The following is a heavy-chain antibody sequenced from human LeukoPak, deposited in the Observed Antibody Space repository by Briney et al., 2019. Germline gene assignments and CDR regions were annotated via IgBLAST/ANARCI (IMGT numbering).Heavy chain of an antibody. J-gene: IGHJ4*02. CDR3: ARHATAGNDY. CDR1: GGSISPYF. V-gene: IGHV4-59*08. Sequence: SETLSLTCTVSGGSISPYFWSWIRQPPGKGLEWIGYISYTGSTNYNPSLKSRVTISVDTSKNQFSLKLSSVTAADTAVYYCARHATAGNDYWGQGTLVTVSS. D-gene: IGHD6-13*01. CDR2: ISYTGST.